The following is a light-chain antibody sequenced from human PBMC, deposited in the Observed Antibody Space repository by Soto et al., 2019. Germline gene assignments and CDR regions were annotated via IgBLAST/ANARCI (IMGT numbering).Light chain of an antibody. J-gene: IGKJ1*01. CDR2: DAS. V-gene: IGKV3-11*01. Sequence: EIVLTQSPATLSLSPGERATLSCRASQSVSSYLAWYQQKPGQAPRLLIYDASNMATGIPARFSGSGSGTDFTLTISSLKPADFAVYYCQQRSNWTFGQGTKVEIK. CDR1: QSVSSY. CDR3: QQRSNWT.